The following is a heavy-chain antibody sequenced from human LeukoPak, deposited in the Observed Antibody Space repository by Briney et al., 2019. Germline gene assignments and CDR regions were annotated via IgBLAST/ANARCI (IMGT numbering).Heavy chain of an antibody. CDR3: ARRDWLLYNGSLDY. V-gene: IGHV4-59*12. CDR1: GVSITSYS. CDR2: IYYSGST. D-gene: IGHD3-9*01. J-gene: IGHJ4*02. Sequence: SETLSLTCTDSGVSITSYSWSWIRQPPGKGLEWLGYIYYSGSTNYNPSLKSRVTISIDMSKNQFSLKLSSVTAADTAVYYCARRDWLLYNGSLDYWGQGTLVTVSS.